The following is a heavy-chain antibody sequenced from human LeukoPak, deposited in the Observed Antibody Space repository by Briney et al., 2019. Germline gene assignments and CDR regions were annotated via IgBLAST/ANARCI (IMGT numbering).Heavy chain of an antibody. J-gene: IGHJ4*02. CDR3: ARDTYYYDSSGYYYSTLFDY. D-gene: IGHD3-22*01. Sequence: SQTLSLTCAISGDSVSSDSVVWNWIRQSPSRGLEWLGRTYYRSKWYSDYAVSVKSRITINPDTSKNQFSLQLNSVTPEDTAVYYCARDTYYYDSSGYYYSTLFDYWGQGTLVTVSS. V-gene: IGHV6-1*01. CDR2: TYYRSKWYS. CDR1: GDSVSSDSVV.